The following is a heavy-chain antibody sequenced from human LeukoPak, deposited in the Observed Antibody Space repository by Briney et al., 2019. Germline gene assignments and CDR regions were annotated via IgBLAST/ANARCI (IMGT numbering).Heavy chain of an antibody. CDR3: AKNGVGSTWGNYFDY. Sequence: SGGSLRLSCAASGFTFSSYAMSWFRQAPGKGLEWVSTISGRGGSTYYADSVKGRFTISRDNSKNTLYLQMNSLRGEDTAVYYCAKNGVGSTWGNYFDYWGQGTLVTVSS. V-gene: IGHV3-23*01. CDR2: ISGRGGST. J-gene: IGHJ4*02. D-gene: IGHD1-26*01. CDR1: GFTFSSYA.